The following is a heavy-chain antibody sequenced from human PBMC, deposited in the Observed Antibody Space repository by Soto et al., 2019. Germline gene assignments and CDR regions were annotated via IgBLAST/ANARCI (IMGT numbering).Heavy chain of an antibody. D-gene: IGHD1-7*01. V-gene: IGHV3-9*01. CDR2: ISWNSGSI. CDR3: AKDIRYNWNYPSFQYYYYMDV. CDR1: GFTFDDYA. J-gene: IGHJ6*03. Sequence: EVQLVESGGGLVQPGRSLRLSCAASGFTFDDYAMHWVRQAPGKGLEWVSGISWNSGSIGYADSVKGRFTISRDNAKNSLYLQMNSLRAEDTALYYCAKDIRYNWNYPSFQYYYYMDVWGKGTTVTVSS.